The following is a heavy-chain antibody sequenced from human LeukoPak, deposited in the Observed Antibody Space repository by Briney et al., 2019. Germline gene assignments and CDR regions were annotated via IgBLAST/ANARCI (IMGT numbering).Heavy chain of an antibody. CDR3: ALRRSVAEVDY. CDR2: ISGSGGST. V-gene: IGHV3-23*01. D-gene: IGHD6-6*01. J-gene: IGHJ4*02. Sequence: GGSLRLSCAASGFTFSSYAMSWVRQAPGKGLEWVSAISGSGGSTYYADSVKGRFTISRDNSKNTLYLQVNSLRAEDTAVYYCALRRSVAEVDYWGQGTLVTVSS. CDR1: GFTFSSYA.